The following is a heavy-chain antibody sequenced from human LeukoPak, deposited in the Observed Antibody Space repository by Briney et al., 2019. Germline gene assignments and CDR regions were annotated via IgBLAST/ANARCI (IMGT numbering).Heavy chain of an antibody. V-gene: IGHV4-61*10. D-gene: IGHD4-17*01. CDR1: GVSISSGSQY. J-gene: IGHJ2*01. CDR2: IYYSGST. CDR3: ARGYLRSFADFDL. Sequence: SETLSLTCTVSGVSISSGSQYWTWIRQPAGKGLEWIGYIYYSGSTNYNPSLKSRVTISVDTSKNQFSLKLSSVTAADTAVYYCARGYLRSFADFDLWGRGTLVTVSS.